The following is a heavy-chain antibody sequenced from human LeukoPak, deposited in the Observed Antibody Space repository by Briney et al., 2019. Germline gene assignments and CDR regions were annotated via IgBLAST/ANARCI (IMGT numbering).Heavy chain of an antibody. J-gene: IGHJ4*02. CDR2: ISTYNGNT. CDR3: ARDEDYGIFVNVDY. D-gene: IGHD4-17*01. Sequence: ASVKVSCKASGYSFSSLGISWVRQAPGQGLEWMGWISTYNGNTKYAEKFQGRVTMTTDTPTSTAYMELRSLRSDDTAVYYCARDEDYGIFVNVDYWGQGTLVTVSS. V-gene: IGHV1-18*01. CDR1: GYSFSSLG.